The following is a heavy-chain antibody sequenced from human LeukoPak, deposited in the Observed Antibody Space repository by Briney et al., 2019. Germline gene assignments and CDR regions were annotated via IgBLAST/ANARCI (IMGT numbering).Heavy chain of an antibody. CDR3: ARSGGDYRVWVY. CDR2: IYYSGST. J-gene: IGHJ4*02. Sequence: SETLSLTCTVSGGSISSGDYYWSWIRQPPGEGLEWIGYIYYSGSTYYNPSLKSRVTISVDTSKNQFSLKLTSVTAADTAVYYCARSGGDYRVWVYWGQGTLVTVSS. CDR1: GGSISSGDYY. D-gene: IGHD4-17*01. V-gene: IGHV4-30-4*02.